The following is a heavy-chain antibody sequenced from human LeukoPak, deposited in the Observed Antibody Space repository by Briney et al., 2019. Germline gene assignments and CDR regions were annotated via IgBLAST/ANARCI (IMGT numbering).Heavy chain of an antibody. D-gene: IGHD6-13*01. CDR1: GGSISSVDYY. Sequence: PSETLSPTGTVSGGSISSVDYYWTWIRQPPGKGLEWIGYIYYSGSTYCNPSLKSRLIISVDTSKNQFSLKLSSVTAADTAVYYCARGLGISWSEDWGQGTLVTVSS. J-gene: IGHJ4*02. CDR2: IYYSGST. CDR3: ARGLGISWSED. V-gene: IGHV4-30-4*01.